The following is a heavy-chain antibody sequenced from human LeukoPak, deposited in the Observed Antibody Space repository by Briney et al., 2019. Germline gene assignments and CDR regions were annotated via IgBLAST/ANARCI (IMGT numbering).Heavy chain of an antibody. J-gene: IGHJ6*03. V-gene: IGHV3-64*01. Sequence: GGSLRLSCAASGFTFSSYAMHWVRQAPGKGLEYVSAISSNGGSTYYANSVKGRFTISRDDSKNTLYLQMGSLRAEDMAVYYCARGTVTTSYYYYYYMDVWGKGTTVTISS. CDR1: GFTFSSYA. CDR2: ISSNGGST. D-gene: IGHD4-17*01. CDR3: ARGTVTTSYYYYYYMDV.